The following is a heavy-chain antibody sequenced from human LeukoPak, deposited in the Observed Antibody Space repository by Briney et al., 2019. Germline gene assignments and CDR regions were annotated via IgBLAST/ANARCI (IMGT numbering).Heavy chain of an antibody. J-gene: IGHJ3*02. D-gene: IGHD5-18*01. CDR3: ATAYNYGRDAFDI. CDR1: GYTFTSYY. V-gene: IGHV1-46*01. Sequence: ASVKVSCKASGYTFTSYYMHWVRQAPGQGLEWMGIINPSGGGTSYAQKFQGRVTMTRDTSTSTVYMELSSLRSEDTAVYYCATAYNYGRDAFDIWGQGTMVTVSS. CDR2: INPSGGGT.